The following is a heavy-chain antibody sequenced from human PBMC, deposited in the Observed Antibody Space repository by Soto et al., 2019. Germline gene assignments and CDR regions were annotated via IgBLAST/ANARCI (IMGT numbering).Heavy chain of an antibody. Sequence: EVQLVESGGGLVKPGGSLSLSCAASGFTFSNVWMSWVRQAPGKGPEWVGRIKRRADGGTTDYATPVRGRFTVSRDDSKNTLYLQMNSLKTEDTAVYYCTAGYCSGGSCYSVVYWGQGTLVTVSS. D-gene: IGHD2-15*01. J-gene: IGHJ4*02. V-gene: IGHV3-15*01. CDR1: GFTFSNVW. CDR3: TAGYCSGGSCYSVVY. CDR2: IKRRADGGTT.